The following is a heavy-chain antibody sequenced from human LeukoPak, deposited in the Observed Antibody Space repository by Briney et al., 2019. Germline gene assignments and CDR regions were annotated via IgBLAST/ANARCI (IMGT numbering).Heavy chain of an antibody. V-gene: IGHV3-7*01. Sequence: GGSLRLSCAASGFTFSSYWMSWVRQAPGKGLEWVANIKQDGSEKYYVDSVKGRFTISRDNAKNSLYLQMNSLRAEDTAVYYCARDCRYSSSWYWFDPWGQGTLVTVSS. CDR2: IKQDGSEK. CDR3: ARDCRYSSSWYWFDP. CDR1: GFTFSSYW. D-gene: IGHD6-13*01. J-gene: IGHJ5*02.